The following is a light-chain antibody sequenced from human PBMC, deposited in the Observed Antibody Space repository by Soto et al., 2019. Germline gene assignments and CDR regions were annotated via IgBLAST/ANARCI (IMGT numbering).Light chain of an antibody. CDR1: SSDVGAYDY. V-gene: IGLV2-14*01. J-gene: IGLJ1*01. Sequence: QSVLTQPASVSGSPGQSITISCTGTSSDVGAYDYVSWFQQHPDKAPKLIISVVTNRPSGVSNRFSGSKSGNTASLTISGLQPEDEADYYCGLYTDGDTPYVFGTGTKVTVL. CDR3: GLYTDGDTPYV. CDR2: VVT.